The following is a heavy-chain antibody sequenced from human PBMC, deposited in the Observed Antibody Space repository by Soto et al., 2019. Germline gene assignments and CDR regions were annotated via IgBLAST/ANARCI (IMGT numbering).Heavy chain of an antibody. J-gene: IGHJ5*02. CDR1: GGSISSYY. D-gene: IGHD2-2*02. CDR3: ARGYCSSTSCYIWDNWFDP. V-gene: IGHV4-59*08. CDR2: VHHSWGS. Sequence: QVQLQESGPGLVKPSETLSLSCTVSGGSISSYYWSWFRQSPGKRMEWIGYVHHSWGSSYNPSLQSRVAISLDTSKSQFSLKVTSVTATDTAVYYCARGYCSSTSCYIWDNWFDPWGQGTLVTVSS.